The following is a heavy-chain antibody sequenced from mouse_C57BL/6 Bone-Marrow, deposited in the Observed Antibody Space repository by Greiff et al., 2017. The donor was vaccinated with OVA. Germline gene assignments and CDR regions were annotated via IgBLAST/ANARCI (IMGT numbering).Heavy chain of an antibody. D-gene: IGHD2-12*01. CDR2: IDPETGGT. CDR1: GYTFTDYE. J-gene: IGHJ2*01. CDR3: TSYVYYFDY. V-gene: IGHV1-15*01. Sequence: QQSGAELVRPGASVTLSCKASGYTFTDYEMHWVKQTPVHGLEWIGAIDPETGGTAYNQKFKGKAILTADKSSSTAYMELRSLASEDSAVYYCTSYVYYFDYWGQGTTLTVSS.